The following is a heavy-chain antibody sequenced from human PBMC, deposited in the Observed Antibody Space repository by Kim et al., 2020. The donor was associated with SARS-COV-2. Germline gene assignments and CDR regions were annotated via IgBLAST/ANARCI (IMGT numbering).Heavy chain of an antibody. CDR3: ARGYASGNYYS. J-gene: IGHJ4*02. V-gene: IGHV3-48*02. CDR1: GFTFSSYS. CDR2: ISSSSTI. Sequence: GGSLRLSCAASGFTFSSYSINWVRQAPGKGLEWVSYISSSSTIYYADSVKGRFTISRDNAKNSLYLQMNSLRDEDTAVYYCARGYASGNYYSWGQGTLVT. D-gene: IGHD3-10*01.